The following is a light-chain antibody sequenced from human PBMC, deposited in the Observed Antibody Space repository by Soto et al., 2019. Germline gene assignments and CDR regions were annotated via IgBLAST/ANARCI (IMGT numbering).Light chain of an antibody. CDR3: QQRSNWPRRT. Sequence: EMVWTQSAATVSLSRGEIATISCRASQSVSSYLAWCQQKPGQAPRLLIYDASNRATGIPARFSGSGSGTAVTLTIISLEHADFAAYYCQQRSNWPRRTFGQGTRLEI. J-gene: IGKJ5*01. CDR1: QSVSSY. CDR2: DAS. V-gene: IGKV3-11*01.